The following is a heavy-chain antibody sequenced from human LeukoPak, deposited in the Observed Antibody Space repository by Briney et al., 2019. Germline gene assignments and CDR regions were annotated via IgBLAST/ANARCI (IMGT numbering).Heavy chain of an antibody. V-gene: IGHV4-59*12. CDR2: IYYSGST. J-gene: IGHJ4*02. CDR1: GGSISSYY. D-gene: IGHD3-3*01. CDR3: ARDRITIFGGAHFDY. Sequence: SETLSLTCTVSGGSISSYYWSWIRQPPGKGLEWIGYIYYSGSTNYNPSLKSRVTMSVDTSKNQFSLKLSSVTAADTAVYYCARDRITIFGGAHFDYWGQGTLVTVSS.